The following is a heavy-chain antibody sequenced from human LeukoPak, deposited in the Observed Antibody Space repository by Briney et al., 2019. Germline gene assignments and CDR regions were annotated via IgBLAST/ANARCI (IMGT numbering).Heavy chain of an antibody. Sequence: SETLSLTCTVSGGSISSDYWGWIRQPPGKGPEWIGYVFYSGSTNYNPSLRSRVTVSVDTSKNQFSLKLSSVTAADTAVYYCARLVVTGPDYWGQGTLVTVSS. J-gene: IGHJ4*02. D-gene: IGHD3-22*01. V-gene: IGHV4-59*01. CDR2: VFYSGST. CDR3: ARLVVTGPDY. CDR1: GGSISSDY.